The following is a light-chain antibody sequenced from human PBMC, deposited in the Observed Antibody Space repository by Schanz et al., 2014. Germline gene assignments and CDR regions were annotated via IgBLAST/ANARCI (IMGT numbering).Light chain of an antibody. Sequence: QSALTQPASVSGSPGQSITISCTGTSNDIGGSSFVSWLQQYPGKAPKLIIYGVTNRPSGVSNRFSGSKFGSMASLTISGLQAEDEADYYCSSFTSSLRWVFGGGTKLTVL. V-gene: IGLV2-14*03. CDR2: GVT. J-gene: IGLJ3*02. CDR3: SSFTSSLRWV. CDR1: SNDIGGSSF.